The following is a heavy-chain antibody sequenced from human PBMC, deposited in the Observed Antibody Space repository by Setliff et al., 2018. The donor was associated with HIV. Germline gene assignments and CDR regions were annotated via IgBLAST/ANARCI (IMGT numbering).Heavy chain of an antibody. J-gene: IGHJ5*02. D-gene: IGHD2-15*01. CDR2: IKDDGRDK. CDR1: GFTFRSYW. V-gene: IGHV3-7*02. Sequence: GGSLRLSCVASGFTFRSYWMSWVRQAPGKRPEWVANIKDDGRDKFYLDSVKGRFTISRDNGKKSLYLQMDSLRDEDTAVYYCARSGGDCSGISCYSLWFDPWGHGTLVTVSS. CDR3: ARSGGDCSGISCYSLWFDP.